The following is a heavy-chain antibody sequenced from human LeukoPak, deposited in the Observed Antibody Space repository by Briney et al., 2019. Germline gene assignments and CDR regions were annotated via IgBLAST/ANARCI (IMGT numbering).Heavy chain of an antibody. V-gene: IGHV3-74*01. J-gene: IGHJ6*02. CDR3: VRDMDV. CDR1: GFTFRTYW. CDR2: INSDGSST. Sequence: PGGSLRLSCAASGFTFRTYWLHWVRQAPGKGLVWVSRINSDGSSTNYADSVKGRFTISRDNPKNSVYLQMNSLRAEDTAVYFCVRDMDVWAQGTTVTVSS.